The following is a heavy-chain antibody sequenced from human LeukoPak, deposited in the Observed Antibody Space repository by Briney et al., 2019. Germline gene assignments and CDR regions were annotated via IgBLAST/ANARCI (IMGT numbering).Heavy chain of an antibody. CDR3: ATFPTIFEVVLSADWFDP. Sequence: GGSLRLSCAASGFTFSSYGMHWVRQAPGKGLEWVAFIRYDGSNKYYADSVKGRFTISRDNSKNTLYLQMNSLGAEDTAVYYCATFPTIFEVVLSADWFDPWGQGTLVTVSS. CDR2: IRYDGSNK. CDR1: GFTFSSYG. V-gene: IGHV3-30*02. J-gene: IGHJ5*02. D-gene: IGHD3-3*01.